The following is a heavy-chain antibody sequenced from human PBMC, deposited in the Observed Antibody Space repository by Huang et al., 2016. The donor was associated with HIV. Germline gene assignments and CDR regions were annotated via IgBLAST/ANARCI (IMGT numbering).Heavy chain of an antibody. Sequence: QVQLEQWGAGLLKASETLSLTCAVYGGSFSGYYWNWLRPAPGKGREWVGEINHSVNPNDNPSLKSRVNMSVDTSKSQFSLYLTSLSAADTGTYFCARRYNSRRDYWGRGTLVTVHS. V-gene: IGHV4-34*02. D-gene: IGHD3-22*01. CDR1: GGSFSGYY. CDR3: ARRYNSRRDY. CDR2: INHSVNP. J-gene: IGHJ4*02.